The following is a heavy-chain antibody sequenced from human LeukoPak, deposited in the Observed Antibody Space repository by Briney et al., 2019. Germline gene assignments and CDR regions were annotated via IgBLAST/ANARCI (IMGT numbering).Heavy chain of an antibody. CDR1: GGSISSYY. CDR2: IYYSGST. CDR3: ARSSNFDY. V-gene: IGHV4-59*01. Sequence: PETLSLTCTVSGGSISSYYWSWIRQPPGKGLEWIGYIYYSGSTNYNPSLKSRVTISVDTSKNQFSLKLSSVTAADTAVYYCARSSNFDYWGQGTLVTVSS. J-gene: IGHJ4*02. D-gene: IGHD6-19*01.